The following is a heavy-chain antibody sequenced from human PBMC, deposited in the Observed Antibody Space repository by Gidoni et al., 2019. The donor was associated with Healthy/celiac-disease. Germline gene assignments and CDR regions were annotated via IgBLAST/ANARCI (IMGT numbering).Heavy chain of an antibody. CDR3: ARDLLDGCNRPSAFDI. CDR2: SYYSGST. CDR1: GGSISSYY. D-gene: IGHD2-21*01. J-gene: IGHJ3*02. Sequence: QVQLQESGPGLVKPSETLSLSSTVSGGSISSYYWSWIRQPPGKGLEWIGYSYYSGSTNYNPSLKSRVTISVDTSKNQFSLKLSSVTAADTAVYYCARDLLDGCNRPSAFDIWGQGTMVTVSS. V-gene: IGHV4-59*01.